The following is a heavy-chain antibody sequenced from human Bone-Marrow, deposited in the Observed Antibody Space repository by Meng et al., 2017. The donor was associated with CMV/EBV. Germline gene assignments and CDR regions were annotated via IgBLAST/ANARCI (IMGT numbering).Heavy chain of an antibody. CDR1: GYTFTSYY. Sequence: ASVKVSCKASGYTFTSYYMHWVRQAPGQGLEWMGIINPSGGSTSYAQKFQGRVIMTRDTSTSTVYMELSSLRSEDTAVYYCARDGIAVAGTHYYGMDVWGQGTTVTVSS. CDR3: ARDGIAVAGTHYYGMDV. D-gene: IGHD6-19*01. V-gene: IGHV1-46*01. J-gene: IGHJ6*02. CDR2: INPSGGST.